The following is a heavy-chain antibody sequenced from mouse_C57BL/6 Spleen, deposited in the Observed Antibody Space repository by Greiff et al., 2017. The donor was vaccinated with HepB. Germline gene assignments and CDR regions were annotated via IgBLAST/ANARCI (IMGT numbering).Heavy chain of an antibody. V-gene: IGHV1-52*01. CDR2: IDPSDSET. D-gene: IGHD2-13*01. Sequence: QVHVKQPGAELVRPGSSVKLSCKASGYTFTSYWMHWVKQRPIQGLEWIGNIDPSDSETHYNQKFKDKATLTVDKSSSTAYMQRSSLTSEDSAVYYCARDLYYGVAYWGQGTLVTVSA. CDR3: ARDLYYGVAY. CDR1: GYTFTSYW. J-gene: IGHJ3*01.